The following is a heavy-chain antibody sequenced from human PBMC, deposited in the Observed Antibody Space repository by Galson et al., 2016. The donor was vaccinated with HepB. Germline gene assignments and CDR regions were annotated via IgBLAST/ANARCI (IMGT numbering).Heavy chain of an antibody. Sequence: SLRLSCAASGFIFKDYAMHWVRQAPGKGLEWVSSISWNSGSIGYADSVKGRFTISRDNAKNSLYLQMNSLRAEDTAFYYCAQDKASMSVGATNFQHCGQGTLVTVSS. D-gene: IGHD1-26*01. CDR1: GFIFKDYA. CDR2: ISWNSGSI. J-gene: IGHJ1*01. CDR3: AQDKASMSVGATNFQH. V-gene: IGHV3-9*01.